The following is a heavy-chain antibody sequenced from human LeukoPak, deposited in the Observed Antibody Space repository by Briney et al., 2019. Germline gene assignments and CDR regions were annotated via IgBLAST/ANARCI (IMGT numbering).Heavy chain of an antibody. CDR2: ISWNSGSM. V-gene: IGHV3-9*01. D-gene: IGHD3-16*01. J-gene: IGHJ4*02. CDR3: AKAGGMTD. Sequence: GGSLRLSCAASGFTFDDYAMHWVRQAPGKGLEWVSGISWNSGSMDYADSVKGRFTISRDNAKNSLYLQMNSLRAEDTALYYCAKAGGMTDWGQGTLVTVSS. CDR1: GFTFDDYA.